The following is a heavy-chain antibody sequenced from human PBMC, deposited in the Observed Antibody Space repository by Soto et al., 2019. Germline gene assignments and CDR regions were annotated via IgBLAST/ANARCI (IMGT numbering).Heavy chain of an antibody. Sequence: ASVKVSCKASGYTFTNYGINWVRQAPGQGLEWMGWINTYNGNTNFAQRLQGRVTMTTEASTGTAYMELRSIRSDDTAVYYCARGSRLVDFDYLGQGTLVTVS. CDR2: INTYNGNT. CDR3: ARGSRLVDFDY. J-gene: IGHJ4*02. CDR1: GYTFTNYG. V-gene: IGHV1-18*01. D-gene: IGHD6-13*01.